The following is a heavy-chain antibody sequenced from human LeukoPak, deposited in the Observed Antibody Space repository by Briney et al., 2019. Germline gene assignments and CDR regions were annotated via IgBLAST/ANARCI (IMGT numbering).Heavy chain of an antibody. CDR2: IKQDGSKK. Sequence: GGSLRLSCVASGFPFSSYRMTWVSQAPGKGLEWVANIKQDGSKKSYVDSVKGRFTISRDNAKNSLYLQMNSLRAEDTAVYYCARDPVSREDYGGNPEDYWGQGTLVTVSS. J-gene: IGHJ4*02. CDR1: GFPFSSYR. V-gene: IGHV3-7*03. CDR3: ARDPVSREDYGGNPEDY. D-gene: IGHD4-23*01.